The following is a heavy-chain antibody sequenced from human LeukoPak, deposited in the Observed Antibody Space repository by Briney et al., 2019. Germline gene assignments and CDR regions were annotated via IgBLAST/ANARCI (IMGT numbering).Heavy chain of an antibody. CDR3: ARRGSIAASYYFDY. CDR1: GSTFSSYA. Sequence: GGSLRLSCVVSGSTFSSYAMSWVRQAPGKGLEWVANIKADGSEKYYVDSVKGRFTISRDNAKNSLYLQMNSLRAEDTAVYYCARRGSIAASYYFDYWGQGTLVTVSS. V-gene: IGHV3-7*01. D-gene: IGHD6-6*01. CDR2: IKADGSEK. J-gene: IGHJ4*02.